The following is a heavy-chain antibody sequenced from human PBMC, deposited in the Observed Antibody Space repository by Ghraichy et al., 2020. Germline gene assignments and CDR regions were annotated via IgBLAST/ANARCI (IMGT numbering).Heavy chain of an antibody. D-gene: IGHD6-13*01. CDR1: GGSISRSTYY. V-gene: IGHV4-39*01. J-gene: IGHJ4*02. CDR2: IYCSGST. Sequence: ETLSLTCTVSGGSISRSTYYWGWIRQPPGKGLEWIGSIYCSGSTFRNPSLKSRVTISVDTSKNQFSLRLTSVTAADTAVYYCARHAADSSWYSYYFDYWGQGTLVTVSS. CDR3: ARHAADSSWYSYYFDY.